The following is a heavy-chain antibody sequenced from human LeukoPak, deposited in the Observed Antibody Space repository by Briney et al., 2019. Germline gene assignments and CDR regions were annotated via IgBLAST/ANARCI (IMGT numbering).Heavy chain of an antibody. J-gene: IGHJ4*02. CDR1: GFTFSSYG. CDR3: AKPAGYSSSWSAFDY. CDR2: IRYDGSNK. D-gene: IGHD6-13*01. Sequence: PGGSLRLSCAASGFTFSSYGMHWVRHAPGKGLEWVAFIRYDGSNKYYADSVKGRFTISRDNSKNTLYLQMNSLRAEDTAVYYCAKPAGYSSSWSAFDYWGQGTLVTVSS. V-gene: IGHV3-30*02.